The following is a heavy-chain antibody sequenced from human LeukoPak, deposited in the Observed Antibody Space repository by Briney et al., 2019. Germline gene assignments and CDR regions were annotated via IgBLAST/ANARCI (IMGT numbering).Heavy chain of an antibody. J-gene: IGHJ6*03. Sequence: NPSETLSLTCTVSGGSISSSCYYWGWIRQPPGKGLEWIGSIYYSGSTYYNPSLKSRVTISVDTSKNQFSLKLSSVTAADTAVYYCAGLGRSRIAARPYYYYYMDVWGKGTTVTVSS. V-gene: IGHV4-39*01. D-gene: IGHD6-13*01. CDR1: GGSISSSCYY. CDR3: AGLGRSRIAARPYYYYYMDV. CDR2: IYYSGST.